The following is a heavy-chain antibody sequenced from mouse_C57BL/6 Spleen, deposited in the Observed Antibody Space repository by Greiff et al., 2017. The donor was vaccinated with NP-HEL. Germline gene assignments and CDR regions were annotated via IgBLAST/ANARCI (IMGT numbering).Heavy chain of an antibody. J-gene: IGHJ1*03. Sequence: QVQLQQPGAELVRPGSSVKLSCKASGYTFTSYWMHWVKQRPIQGLEWIGNIDPSDSETHYNQKFKDKATLTVDKSSSTAYMQLSSLTSEDSAVYYCARDYGSPLYWYFDVWGTGTTVTVSS. D-gene: IGHD1-1*01. V-gene: IGHV1-52*01. CDR2: IDPSDSET. CDR1: GYTFTSYW. CDR3: ARDYGSPLYWYFDV.